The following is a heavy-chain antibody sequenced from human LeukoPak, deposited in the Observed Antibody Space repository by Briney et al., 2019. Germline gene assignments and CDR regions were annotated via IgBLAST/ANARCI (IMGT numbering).Heavy chain of an antibody. D-gene: IGHD6-19*01. CDR1: GDSISGYY. V-gene: IGHV4-59*01. Sequence: SETLSLTCTVSGDSISGYYRSWIRQPPGKGLEWIGYIYSSGSTNYNPSLKSRVTISVDMSKNQFSLKLSSVTAADTAVYYCARVLSGWPHQFDYLGQGTLVTVSS. J-gene: IGHJ4*02. CDR3: ARVLSGWPHQFDY. CDR2: IYSSGST.